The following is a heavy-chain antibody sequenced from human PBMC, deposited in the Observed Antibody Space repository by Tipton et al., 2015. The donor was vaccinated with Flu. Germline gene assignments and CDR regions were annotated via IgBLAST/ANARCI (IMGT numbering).Heavy chain of an antibody. J-gene: IGHJ4*02. CDR1: GYSISSGYY. V-gene: IGHV4-38-2*02. D-gene: IGHD6-19*01. CDR3: ARGPEQWLVNPHYFDY. CDR2: IYHSGGT. Sequence: TLSLTCTVSGYSISSGYYWGWIRQSPGKGLEWIGSIYHSGGTYYNTSLKSRVTISVDTSKNQFSLLLSSVTAADTAVYYCARGPEQWLVNPHYFDYWGQGTLVTVSS.